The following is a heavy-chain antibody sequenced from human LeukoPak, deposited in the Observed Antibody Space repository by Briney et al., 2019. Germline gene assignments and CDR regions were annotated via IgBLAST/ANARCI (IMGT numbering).Heavy chain of an antibody. V-gene: IGHV4-34*01. J-gene: IGHJ4*02. CDR1: GGSFSGYY. D-gene: IGHD2-15*01. Sequence: SETLSLTCAVYGGSFSGYYWSWIRQPPGKGLEWIGEINRSGSTNYNPSLKSRVTISVDTSKNQFSLKLSSVTAADTAVYYCARGIGYCSGGSCYAHADYFDYWGQGTLVTVSS. CDR3: ARGIGYCSGGSCYAHADYFDY. CDR2: INRSGST.